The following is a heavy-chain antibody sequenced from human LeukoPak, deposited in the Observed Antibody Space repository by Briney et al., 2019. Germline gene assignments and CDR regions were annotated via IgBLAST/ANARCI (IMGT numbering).Heavy chain of an antibody. Sequence: SETLSLTCTVSGGSISSYYWSWIRQPPGKGLEWIAYISDIGSINYNPPLKSRVTISLDTSKNQFSLKLSSVTAADTAVYYCAGHHPRNTVDFWGQGTLVTVSS. D-gene: IGHD2/OR15-2a*01. CDR2: ISDIGSI. CDR3: AGHHPRNTVDF. V-gene: IGHV4-59*08. CDR1: GGSISSYY. J-gene: IGHJ4*02.